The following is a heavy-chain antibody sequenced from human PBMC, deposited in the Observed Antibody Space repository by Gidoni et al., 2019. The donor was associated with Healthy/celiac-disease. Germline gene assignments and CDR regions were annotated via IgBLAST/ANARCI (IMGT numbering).Heavy chain of an antibody. V-gene: IGHV4-30-4*01. CDR2: IYYSGST. J-gene: IGHJ5*02. CDR1: GCSISSGDYY. D-gene: IGHD4-17*01. Sequence: QVQLQESGPGLVKPSQTLSLTCTVSGCSISSGDYYWSWIRQPPGKGLEWIGYIYYSGSTYYNPSLKSRVTISVDTSKNQFSLKLSSVTAADTAVYYCAREGMTTVTTGDPWGQGTLVTVSS. CDR3: AREGMTTVTTGDP.